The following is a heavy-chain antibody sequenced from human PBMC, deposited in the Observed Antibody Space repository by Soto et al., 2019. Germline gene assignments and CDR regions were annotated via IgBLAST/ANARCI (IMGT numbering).Heavy chain of an antibody. J-gene: IGHJ3*02. V-gene: IGHV4-30-2*05. CDR1: GGSISSGGYS. CDR3: ARDDSSGHDAFDI. CDR2: IYYSGST. Sequence: SETLSLTCAVSGGSISSGGYSWSWIRQPPGKGLEWIGYIYYSGSTYYNPSLKSRVTISVDTSKNQFSLKLSSVTAADTAVYYCARDDSSGHDAFDIWGQGTMVTVSS. D-gene: IGHD3-22*01.